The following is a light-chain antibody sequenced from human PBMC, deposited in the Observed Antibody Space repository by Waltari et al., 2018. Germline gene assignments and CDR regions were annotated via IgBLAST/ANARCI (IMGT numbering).Light chain of an antibody. V-gene: IGLV4-69*01. J-gene: IGLJ3*02. CDR3: QTGGHGTWV. Sequence: QLVLTQSPSASASLGASVKLTCTLSSGHSSNIIAWLKQLPEKGPRFLMKLNAEGSPSRGAEIPDRFSGSSSGAERYLTISSLHPEDEADYYCQTGGHGTWVFGGGTKLTVL. CDR2: LNAEGSP. CDR1: SGHSSNI.